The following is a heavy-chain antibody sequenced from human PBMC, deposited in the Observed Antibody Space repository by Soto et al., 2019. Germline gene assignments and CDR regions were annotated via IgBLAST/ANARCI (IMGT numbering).Heavy chain of an antibody. D-gene: IGHD6-19*01. CDR2: ISSNGGST. CDR1: GFTFSSYA. J-gene: IGHJ6*02. CDR3: VKDLGSGWYDIYYYYYGMDV. Sequence: PGGSLRLSCSASGFTFSSYAMHWVRQAPGKGLEYVSAISSNGGSTYYADSVKGRFTISRDNSKNTLYLQMSSLRAEDTAVYYCVKDLGSGWYDIYYYYYGMDVWGQGTTVTVSS. V-gene: IGHV3-64D*06.